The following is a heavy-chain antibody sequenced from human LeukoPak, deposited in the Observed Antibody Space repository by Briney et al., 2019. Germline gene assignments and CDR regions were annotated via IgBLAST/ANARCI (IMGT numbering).Heavy chain of an antibody. CDR3: ARAPPVGPTTSPDY. CDR1: GYTFTVSF. Sequence: ASVKVSCKASGYTFTVSFMHWVRQAPGQGPEWMGRINPNTGGTNYAQKFQGRVSMTRDPSLSTAYLELISLTSDDTAVYYCARAPPVGPTTSPDYWGQGTLVTVSS. V-gene: IGHV1-2*06. D-gene: IGHD1-26*01. J-gene: IGHJ4*02. CDR2: INPNTGGT.